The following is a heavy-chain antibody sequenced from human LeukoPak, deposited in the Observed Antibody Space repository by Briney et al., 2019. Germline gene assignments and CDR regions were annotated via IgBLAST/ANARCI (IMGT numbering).Heavy chain of an antibody. CDR3: ARWSSSTPYYYGMDV. Sequence: SETLSLTCTVSGGSISSYYWSWIRQPPGKGLEWIGYIYYSGSTNYNPSLKSRVTISVDTSKNQFSLKLSSVTAADTAVYYCARWSSSTPYYYGMDVWGQGTTVTVSS. CDR1: GGSISSYY. CDR2: IYYSGST. V-gene: IGHV4-59*12. J-gene: IGHJ6*02. D-gene: IGHD2-15*01.